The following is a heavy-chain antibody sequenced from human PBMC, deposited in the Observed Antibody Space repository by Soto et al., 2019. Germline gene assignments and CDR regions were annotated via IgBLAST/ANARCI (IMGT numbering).Heavy chain of an antibody. CDR1: GYNFTSYE. V-gene: IGHV1-8*01. Sequence: QVQLVQSGAEVKKPGASVKVSCKASGYNFTSYEINWVRQATGQGLEWMGWMNPNSGNTGYAQKFQGRVTMTRNTSISTACMELSSLRSEDTAVYYCARGGVIWFGAYPWGQGTLVTVSS. CDR3: ARGGVIWFGAYP. D-gene: IGHD3-10*01. J-gene: IGHJ5*02. CDR2: MNPNSGNT.